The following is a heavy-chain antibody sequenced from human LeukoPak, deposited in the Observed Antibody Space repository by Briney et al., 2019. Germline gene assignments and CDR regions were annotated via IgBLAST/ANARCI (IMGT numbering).Heavy chain of an antibody. Sequence: GGSLRLSCAASGFTLSSYAMSWVRQAPGKGLEWVSGISGSGGSTYHADCVKGRFTISRGNSKNTLYLQMNSLKAEDTAVYYCAKDFLDNRERPYYMDVWGKGTTVTVSS. J-gene: IGHJ6*03. CDR3: AKDFLDNRERPYYMDV. CDR2: ISGSGGST. CDR1: GFTLSSYA. V-gene: IGHV3-23*01. D-gene: IGHD1-1*01.